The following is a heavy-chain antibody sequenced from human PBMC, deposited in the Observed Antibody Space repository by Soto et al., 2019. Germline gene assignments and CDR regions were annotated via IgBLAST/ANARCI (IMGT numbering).Heavy chain of an antibody. CDR2: IYHAGST. J-gene: IGHJ4*02. CDR1: GGSITNSNW. V-gene: IGHV4-4*02. Sequence: QVQLQDSGPRLVKPSGTLSLTCTVSGGSITNSNWWSWVRLPPAKGLEWIGDIYHAGSTKYNPSLERRVTMSVDTSNNQFALTLTSVTAADTAVYFCARGPPIVGNTTPLDSWGQGTLVTVS. D-gene: IGHD2-21*01. CDR3: ARGPPIVGNTTPLDS.